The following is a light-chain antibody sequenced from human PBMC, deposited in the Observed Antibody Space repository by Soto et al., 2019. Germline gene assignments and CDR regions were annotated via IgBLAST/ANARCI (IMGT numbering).Light chain of an antibody. V-gene: IGKV1-6*01. CDR3: LHDYSYPRT. J-gene: IGKJ1*01. Sequence: AIPMAQFSSSLSASVWASVIIPWRASQAIRDDLGWYQQKPGKAPKLLIYTASTLQSGVPSRFSGSGSGADFTLTIRSLQPEDSATYYCLHDYSYPRTFGQGTKVDIK. CDR1: QAIRDD. CDR2: TAS.